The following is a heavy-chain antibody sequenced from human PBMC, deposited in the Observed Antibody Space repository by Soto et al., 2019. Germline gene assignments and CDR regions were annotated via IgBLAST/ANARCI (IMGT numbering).Heavy chain of an antibody. CDR1: GGSISSGGYS. J-gene: IGHJ5*02. V-gene: IGHV4-30-2*01. Sequence: TLSLTCAVSGGSISSGGYSWSWIRQPPGKGLEWIGYIYHSGSTYYNPSLKSRVTISVDRSKNQFSLKLSSVTATDTAVYYCASGPMVRGVIRWFDPWGQGTLVTVSS. CDR2: IYHSGST. CDR3: ASGPMVRGVIRWFDP. D-gene: IGHD3-10*01.